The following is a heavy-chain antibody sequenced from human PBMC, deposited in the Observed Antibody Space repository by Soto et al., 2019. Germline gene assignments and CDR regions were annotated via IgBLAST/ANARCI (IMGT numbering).Heavy chain of an antibody. CDR2: IIPILGIA. Sequence: SVKVSCKASGYTFTSYYMHWVRQAPGQGLEWMGRIIPILGIANYAQKFQGRVTITADKSTSTAYMELSSLRSEDTAVYYCARDSRYCSSTSCYAYHDAFDIWGQGTMVTVSS. CDR1: GYTFTSYY. J-gene: IGHJ3*02. V-gene: IGHV1-69*04. CDR3: ARDSRYCSSTSCYAYHDAFDI. D-gene: IGHD2-2*01.